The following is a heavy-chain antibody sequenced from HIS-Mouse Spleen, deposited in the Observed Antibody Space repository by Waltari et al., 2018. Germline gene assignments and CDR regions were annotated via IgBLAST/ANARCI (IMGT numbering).Heavy chain of an antibody. CDR3: ARDSSSWYFVSYYYGMDV. CDR2: INPNSGGT. D-gene: IGHD6-13*01. J-gene: IGHJ6*02. CDR1: GYTFTGYY. Sequence: QVQLLQSGAEVKKPGASVKVSCKASGYTFTGYYMHWVRQAPGQGLEWMGWINPNSGGTNYAQKFQGRVTMTRDTSISTAYMELSRLRSDDTAVYYCARDSSSWYFVSYYYGMDVWGQGTTVTVSS. V-gene: IGHV1-2*02.